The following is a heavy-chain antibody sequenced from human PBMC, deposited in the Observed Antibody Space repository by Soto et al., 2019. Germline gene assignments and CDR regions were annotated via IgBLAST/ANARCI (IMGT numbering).Heavy chain of an antibody. CDR3: GRGSALLFYYLDY. J-gene: IGHJ4*02. CDR1: GGSITRGDYY. CDR2: IDYRAMP. Sequence: PSETLSLTCNVSGGSITRGDYYWSWLRQPPGKGLEWIGYIDYRAMPYYNPSLRSRVTISVDTSKNQFSLSMTSVTAADTAVYYCGRGSALLFYYLDYWGQGTPVTVSS. V-gene: IGHV4-30-4*01.